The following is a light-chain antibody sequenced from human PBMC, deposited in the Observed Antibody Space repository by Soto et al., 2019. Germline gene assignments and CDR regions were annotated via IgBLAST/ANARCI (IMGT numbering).Light chain of an antibody. Sequence: DIVMTQSPATLSLSPGERATVSCRASQSVNFNLAWYQQKPGQAPRLLIFGASVRATDIPARFSGSGSGTEFTLTISGLQSDDFAVCYCQQYNIWPYTFGQGTKLEIK. V-gene: IGKV3-15*01. J-gene: IGKJ1*01. CDR2: GAS. CDR1: QSVNFN. CDR3: QQYNIWPYT.